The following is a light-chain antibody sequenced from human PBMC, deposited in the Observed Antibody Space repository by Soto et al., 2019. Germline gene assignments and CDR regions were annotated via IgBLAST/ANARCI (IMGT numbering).Light chain of an antibody. CDR3: AAWDDSLNGLV. CDR1: SSNIGSNT. V-gene: IGLV1-44*01. CDR2: TNN. J-gene: IGLJ2*01. Sequence: QSVLTQPPSASGTPGQRVTISCSGSSSNIGSNTVNWYQQLPGTAPKLLIYTNNQRPSGVPDRFSGSKSGTSASLAISGLXXXXXXDYYCAAWDDSLNGLVFGGGTKVTVL.